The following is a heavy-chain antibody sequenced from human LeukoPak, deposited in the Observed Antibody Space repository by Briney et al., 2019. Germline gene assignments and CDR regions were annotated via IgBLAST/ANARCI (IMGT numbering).Heavy chain of an antibody. D-gene: IGHD3-16*02. CDR3: AMTGYVWGSYRNGRSDY. V-gene: IGHV3-23*01. CDR2: ISGSGGST. CDR1: GFTFRCYA. J-gene: IGHJ4*02. Sequence: GGALRLSCGASGFTFRCYAMSWVRQAQGWGLECVSAISGSGGSTYYADSVKGRFTNTRDNSKNTLYLKMNSLRAEDTAVYYCAMTGYVWGSYRNGRSDYWGQGTLVTVSS.